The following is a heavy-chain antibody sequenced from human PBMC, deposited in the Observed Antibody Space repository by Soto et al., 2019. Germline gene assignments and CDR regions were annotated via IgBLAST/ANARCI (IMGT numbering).Heavy chain of an antibody. CDR2: TSSTGSST. J-gene: IGHJ4*02. V-gene: IGHV3-23*01. CDR3: AKSLRTAAFDY. D-gene: IGHD1-1*01. Sequence: EVQLLESGGGLVQRGGSLRLSCAASGFTFSNYAMTWVRQAPGKGLEFVSLTSSTGSSTYYADSVKGRFTISRDNSKNALHMQINSLMAEDKAVYYCAKSLRTAAFDYWGEGALVTVFS. CDR1: GFTFSNYA.